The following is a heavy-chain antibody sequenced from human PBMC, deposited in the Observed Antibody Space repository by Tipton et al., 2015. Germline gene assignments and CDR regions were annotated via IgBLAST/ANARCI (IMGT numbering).Heavy chain of an antibody. J-gene: IGHJ5*01. Sequence: TLSLTCTVSGGSISGSHWYWFRQPAGKGLEWIGGVSTSGSTNYNSSLKSRVTTSVDTSKNQFSLRLSSVTAADTAVYYCARDPRDGYGHLASWGQGILVTVSS. CDR3: ARDPRDGYGHLAS. D-gene: IGHD5-18*01. V-gene: IGHV4-4*07. CDR1: GGSISGSH. CDR2: VSTSGST.